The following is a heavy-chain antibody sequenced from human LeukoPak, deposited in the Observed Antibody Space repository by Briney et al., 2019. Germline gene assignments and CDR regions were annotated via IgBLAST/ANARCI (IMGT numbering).Heavy chain of an antibody. CDR2: ISGSGSST. CDR1: GFTFTSYA. D-gene: IGHD5-18*01. Sequence: GGSLRLSCAASGFTFTSYAMNWVRQAPGKGLEWVSTISGSGSSTYYVDSVKGRFTISRDNAKNSLYLQMNSLRAEDTAVYYCARESLYGYSYFDNWGQGTLVTVSS. J-gene: IGHJ4*02. CDR3: ARESLYGYSYFDN. V-gene: IGHV3-23*01.